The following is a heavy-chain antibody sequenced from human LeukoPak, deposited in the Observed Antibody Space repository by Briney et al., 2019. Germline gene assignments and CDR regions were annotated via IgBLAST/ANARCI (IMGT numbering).Heavy chain of an antibody. Sequence: GRSLRLSCVASGFTFSSHCMRWIRQAPGKGLEWVAVIWYDGSDKYYADSVKGRFIISRDNSKNTLDLQMNSLRAEDTAVYYCARWGNNKILDYWGQGTLVTVSS. D-gene: IGHD1/OR15-1a*01. CDR2: IWYDGSDK. V-gene: IGHV3-33*01. J-gene: IGHJ4*02. CDR3: ARWGNNKILDY. CDR1: GFTFSSHC.